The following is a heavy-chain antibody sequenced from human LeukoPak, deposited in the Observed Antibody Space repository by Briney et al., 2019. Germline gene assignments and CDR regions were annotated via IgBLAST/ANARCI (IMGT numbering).Heavy chain of an antibody. D-gene: IGHD6-6*01. V-gene: IGHV4-59*01. CDR2: IYYSGST. CDR1: GGSISSYY. Sequence: SETLSLTCTVSGGSISSYYWSWIRQPPGKGLEWIGYIYYSGSTNYNPSLKSRVTISVDTSKNQFSLKLSSVTAADTAVYYCARATYSSSSRFDPWGQGTLVTVSS. J-gene: IGHJ5*02. CDR3: ARATYSSSSRFDP.